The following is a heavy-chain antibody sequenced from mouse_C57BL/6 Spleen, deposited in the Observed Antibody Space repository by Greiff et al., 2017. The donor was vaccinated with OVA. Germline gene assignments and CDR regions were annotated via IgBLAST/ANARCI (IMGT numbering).Heavy chain of an antibody. V-gene: IGHV1-80*01. Sequence: QVQLQQSGAELVKPGASVKISCKASGFAFSSYWMNWVKQRPGTGLVWIGQIYPGDGDTNYNGKFKGKATLTADKSSSTAYMQLSSLTSEDSAVYVCATHDYDLDWFAYWGQGTLVTVSA. CDR1: GFAFSSYW. J-gene: IGHJ3*01. CDR3: ATHDYDLDWFAY. CDR2: IYPGDGDT. D-gene: IGHD2-4*01.